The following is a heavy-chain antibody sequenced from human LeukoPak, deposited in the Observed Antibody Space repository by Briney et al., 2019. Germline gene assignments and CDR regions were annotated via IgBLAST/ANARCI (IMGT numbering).Heavy chain of an antibody. D-gene: IGHD6-19*01. CDR2: ISGSGGST. Sequence: PGGSLRLSCAASGFTFSSYGMSWVRQAPGKGLEWVSAISGSGGSTYYADSVKGRFTISRDNSKNTLYLRMNSLRAEDTAVYYCAKVIRSGWPNYFDYWGQGTLVTVSS. CDR3: AKVIRSGWPNYFDY. J-gene: IGHJ4*02. CDR1: GFTFSSYG. V-gene: IGHV3-23*01.